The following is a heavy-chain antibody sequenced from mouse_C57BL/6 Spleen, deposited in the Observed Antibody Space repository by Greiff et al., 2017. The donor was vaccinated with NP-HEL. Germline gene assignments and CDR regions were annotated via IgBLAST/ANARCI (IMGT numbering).Heavy chain of an antibody. CDR1: GFTFSSYG. CDR2: ISSGGSYT. CDR3: ARHNDGSGGNAMDY. D-gene: IGHD1-1*01. Sequence: EVKLMESGGDLVKPGGSLKLSCAASGFTFSSYGMSWVRQTPDKRLEWVATISSGGSYTYYPDSVKGRFTISRDNAKNTLYLQMSSLKSEDTAMYYWARHNDGSGGNAMDYWGQGTSVTVSS. V-gene: IGHV5-6*01. J-gene: IGHJ4*01.